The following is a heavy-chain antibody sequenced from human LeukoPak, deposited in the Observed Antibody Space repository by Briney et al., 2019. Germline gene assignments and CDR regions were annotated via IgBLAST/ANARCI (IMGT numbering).Heavy chain of an antibody. J-gene: IGHJ2*01. V-gene: IGHV4-34*01. CDR1: GGSFRGYY. CDR3: ARGVPRHWYFDL. Sequence: SETLSLTCAVYGGSFRGYYWSWIRQPPGKGLEWIGEINHSGSTNCNPSLKSRVTTSVDTSKNQFSLNLNSVTAADTAVYYCARGVPRHWYFDLWGRGTLVTVSS. CDR2: INHSGST.